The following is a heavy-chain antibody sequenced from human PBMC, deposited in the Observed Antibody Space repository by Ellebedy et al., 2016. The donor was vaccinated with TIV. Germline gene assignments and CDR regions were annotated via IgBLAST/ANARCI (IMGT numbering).Heavy chain of an antibody. Sequence: MPSETLSLTCTVSGGSISSSSSYWGRIRQPPGKGLEWIGNIYYSGSTYYNPSLKSRVTISIDTSKNQFSLKLSSVTAADTAVYYCARLYSTRIVVPVASDYWGQGTLVTVSS. CDR1: GGSISSSSSY. CDR3: ARLYSTRIVVPVASDY. J-gene: IGHJ4*02. D-gene: IGHD2-2*01. CDR2: IYYSGST. V-gene: IGHV4-39*01.